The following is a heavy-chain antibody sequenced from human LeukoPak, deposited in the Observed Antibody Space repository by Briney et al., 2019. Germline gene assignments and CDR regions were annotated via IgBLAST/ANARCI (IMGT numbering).Heavy chain of an antibody. CDR1: GFTVSSYA. J-gene: IGHJ5*02. Sequence: GTSLILSCAASGFTVSSYAMSWCRQPPGKGLQWVSAISCSGGSTYYADSVKGRFTISRDNSKNTLYLQMNSLRAEDTAVYYCAKDRGVFADWFDPWGQGTLVTVSS. V-gene: IGHV3-23*01. CDR2: ISCSGGST. D-gene: IGHD3-16*01. CDR3: AKDRGVFADWFDP.